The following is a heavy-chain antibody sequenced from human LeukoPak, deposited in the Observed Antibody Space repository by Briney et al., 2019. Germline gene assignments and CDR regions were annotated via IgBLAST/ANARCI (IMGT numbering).Heavy chain of an antibody. J-gene: IGHJ4*02. D-gene: IGHD1-26*01. CDR1: EFTFSTSW. CDR3: ARDAGWGYYDL. CDR2: IDKHGSGK. V-gene: IGHV3-7*01. Sequence: PGGSLRLSCVASEFTFSTSWVTWVRQAPGKGLEWVANIDKHGSGKYYVDSVKGRFAISRDYASNSVFLQMNSLRAEDTSVYYCARDAGWGYYDLWGQGTPVTVSS.